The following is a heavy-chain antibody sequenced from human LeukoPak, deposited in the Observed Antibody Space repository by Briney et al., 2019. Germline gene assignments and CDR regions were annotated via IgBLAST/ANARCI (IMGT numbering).Heavy chain of an antibody. Sequence: GGSLRLSCAASGFTFSSYAMSWVRQAPGKGLEWVSAISGSGGSTYYADSVKGRFSISRDNSKNTLYLQMNSLRAEDTAVYYCAKDRLQRPFPFDYWGQGTLVTVSS. CDR1: GFTFSSYA. D-gene: IGHD6-25*01. J-gene: IGHJ4*02. CDR2: ISGSGGST. CDR3: AKDRLQRPFPFDY. V-gene: IGHV3-23*01.